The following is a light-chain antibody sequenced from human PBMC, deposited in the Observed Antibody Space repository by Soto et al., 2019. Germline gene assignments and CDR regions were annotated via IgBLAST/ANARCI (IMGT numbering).Light chain of an antibody. V-gene: IGLV1-40*01. CDR3: QSYDSSLSGPGV. Sequence: QSVLTQPPSVSGAPGQRVTIAWTGSRSNIGAGYDVHWYQQLPGTAPKLLIYGNSNRPSGVPDRFSGSKSGTSASLAITGLQAEDEADYYCQSYDSSLSGPGVFGGGTKLTVL. J-gene: IGLJ3*02. CDR2: GNS. CDR1: RSNIGAGYD.